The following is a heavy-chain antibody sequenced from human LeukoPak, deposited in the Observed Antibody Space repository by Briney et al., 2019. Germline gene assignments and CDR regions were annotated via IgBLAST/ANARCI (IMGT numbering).Heavy chain of an antibody. Sequence: ASVKVSCKASGYTFTGYYMHWVRQAPGQGLEGMGWINPNSGGTNYAQKFQGRVTMTRDTSISTAYMELSRLRSDDTAVYYCARCSAYSSSEFDYWGQGTLVTASS. V-gene: IGHV1-2*02. J-gene: IGHJ4*02. D-gene: IGHD6-13*01. CDR3: ARCSAYSSSEFDY. CDR2: INPNSGGT. CDR1: GYTFTGYY.